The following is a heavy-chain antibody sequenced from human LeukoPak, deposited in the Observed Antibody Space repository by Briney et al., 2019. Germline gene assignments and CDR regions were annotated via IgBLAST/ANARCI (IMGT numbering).Heavy chain of an antibody. CDR2: IYGSGST. J-gene: IGHJ4*02. CDR3: ARNVGWYSHDS. Sequence: SETLSLTRTVSGDSLSSHYWSWIRQPPGKGLEWIGYIYGSGSTHYDPSHRSRVTISEDTSKNQFSLKLTSVTAADTAVYHCARNVGWYSHDSWGQGTLVTVSS. D-gene: IGHD6-19*01. V-gene: IGHV4-59*08. CDR1: GDSLSSHY.